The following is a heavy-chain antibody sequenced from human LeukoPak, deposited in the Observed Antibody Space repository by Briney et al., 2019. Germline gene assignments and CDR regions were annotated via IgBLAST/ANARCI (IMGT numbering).Heavy chain of an antibody. V-gene: IGHV3-66*01. Sequence: GRSLRLSCAASGFTVSSNYMSWVRQAPGKGLEWVSVIYSGGSTYYADSVKGRFTISRDNSKNTLYLQMNSLRAEDTAVYYCARVGYDILTGYLIDYWGQGTLVTVSS. J-gene: IGHJ4*02. D-gene: IGHD3-9*01. CDR3: ARVGYDILTGYLIDY. CDR1: GFTVSSNY. CDR2: IYSGGST.